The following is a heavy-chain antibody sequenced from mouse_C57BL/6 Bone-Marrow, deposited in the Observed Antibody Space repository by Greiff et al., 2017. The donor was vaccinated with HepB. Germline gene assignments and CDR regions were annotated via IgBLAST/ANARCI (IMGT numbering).Heavy chain of an antibody. CDR2: ISYSGST. J-gene: IGHJ3*01. Sequence: VQLKQSGPGMVKPSQSLSLTCTVTGYSITSGYDWHWIRHFPGNKLEWMGYISYSGSTNYNPSLKSRISITHDTSKNHFFLKLNSVTTEDTATYYCARGKIYDGYYAWFAYWGQGTLVTVSA. CDR3: ARGKIYDGYYAWFAY. V-gene: IGHV3-1*01. D-gene: IGHD2-3*01. CDR1: GYSITSGYD.